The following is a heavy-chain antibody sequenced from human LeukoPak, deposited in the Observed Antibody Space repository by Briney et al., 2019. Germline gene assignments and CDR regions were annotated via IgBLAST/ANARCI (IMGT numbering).Heavy chain of an antibody. V-gene: IGHV1-2*02. J-gene: IGHJ6*02. CDR3: AIAKYSYGLRGYYYYGMDV. Sequence: ASVKVSCKASGYTFTGYYMHWVRQAPGQGLEWMGWINPNSGGTNYAQKFQGRVTMTRDTSISAAYMELSRLRSDDTAVYYWAIAKYSYGLRGYYYYGMDVWGQGTTVTVSS. CDR2: INPNSGGT. D-gene: IGHD5-18*01. CDR1: GYTFTGYY.